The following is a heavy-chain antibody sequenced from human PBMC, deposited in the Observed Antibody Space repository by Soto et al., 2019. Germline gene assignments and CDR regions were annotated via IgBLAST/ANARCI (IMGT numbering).Heavy chain of an antibody. J-gene: IGHJ5*02. CDR2: ISYDGSNK. D-gene: IGHD2-15*01. Sequence: GGSLRLSCAASGFTFSSYAMHWVRQAPGKGLEWVAVISYDGSNKYYADSVKGRFTISRDNSKNTLYLQMNGLRAEDTAVYYCARGLVVAATPEWFDPWGQGTLVTVPQ. CDR1: GFTFSSYA. V-gene: IGHV3-30-3*01. CDR3: ARGLVVAATPEWFDP.